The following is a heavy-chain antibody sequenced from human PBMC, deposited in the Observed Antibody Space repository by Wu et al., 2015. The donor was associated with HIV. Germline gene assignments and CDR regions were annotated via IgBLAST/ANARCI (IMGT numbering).Heavy chain of an antibody. CDR2: INPNSGGT. CDR1: GYTFTGYY. D-gene: IGHD3-22*01. V-gene: IGHV1-2*02. Sequence: QVQLVQSGAEVKKPGASVKVSCKASGYTFTGYYMHWVRQAPGQGLEWMGWINPNSGGTNYAQKFQGRVTMTRDTSISTAYMELSRLRSDDTAVYYCARDLLNYYDRRAYYYYGMDVWGQGTTVTVSS. J-gene: IGHJ6*02. CDR3: ARDLLNYYDRRAYYYYGMDV.